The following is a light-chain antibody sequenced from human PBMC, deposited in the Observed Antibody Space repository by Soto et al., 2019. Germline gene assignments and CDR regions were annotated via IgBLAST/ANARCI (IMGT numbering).Light chain of an antibody. J-gene: IGKJ5*01. V-gene: IGKV1-33*01. Sequence: DIQITPSPSSLSASLVDRVTITCQASQGITNYLNWYQQKPGKAPKLLIYGASNLEAGVPSRFRGSGSGTDFTFTISRLQTEDIATYYCQQYENLPTFGQGTRLEIK. CDR3: QQYENLPT. CDR2: GAS. CDR1: QGITNY.